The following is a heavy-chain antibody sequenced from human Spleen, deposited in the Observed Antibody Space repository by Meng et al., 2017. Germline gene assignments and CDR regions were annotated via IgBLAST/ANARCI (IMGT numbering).Heavy chain of an antibody. CDR1: DYTFTGYG. V-gene: IGHV1-18*01. CDR3: ARGTPGRSYSDY. Sequence: QVQPVQSGAAVKKPGDAVKLSCKASDYTFTGYGVSWVRPAPGQGLEWMAWLGAHDGDTSHAPKFQGRVTVSADRPTATAYMELRSLRSDDTAVYYCARGTPGRSYSDYWGQGTLVTVSS. CDR2: LGAHDGDT. D-gene: IGHD3-10*01. J-gene: IGHJ4*02.